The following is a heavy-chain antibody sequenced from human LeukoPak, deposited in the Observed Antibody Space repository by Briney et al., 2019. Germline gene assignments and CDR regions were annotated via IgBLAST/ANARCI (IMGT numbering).Heavy chain of an antibody. Sequence: SETLSLTCTVSGGSISSYYWSWIRQPAGKGLEWIGRIYTSGSTNYNPSLKSRVTMSVDTSKNQFSLKLSSVTAADTAVYYCARCRSYCSSTSCHYNWFDPWGQGTLVTVPS. CDR1: GGSISSYY. CDR3: ARCRSYCSSTSCHYNWFDP. D-gene: IGHD2-2*01. V-gene: IGHV4-4*07. J-gene: IGHJ5*02. CDR2: IYTSGST.